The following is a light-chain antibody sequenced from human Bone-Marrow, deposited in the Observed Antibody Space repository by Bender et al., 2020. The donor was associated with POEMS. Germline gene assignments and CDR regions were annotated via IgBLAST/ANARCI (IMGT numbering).Light chain of an antibody. J-gene: IGLJ3*02. CDR2: YDD. Sequence: QSILTQPPSVSAAPGQQVTISCSGSSSNIGRKDSYVSWHQHLPGTAPKLLLYYDDLLNPGVSDRFSASKSGTSASLAISELQSEDEALYYCSAWDDSLSGWVFGGGTKLTVL. V-gene: IGLV1-36*01. CDR3: SAWDDSLSGWV. CDR1: SSNIGRKD.